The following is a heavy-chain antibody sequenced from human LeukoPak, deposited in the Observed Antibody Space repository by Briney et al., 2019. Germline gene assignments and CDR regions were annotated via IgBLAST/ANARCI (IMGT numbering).Heavy chain of an antibody. J-gene: IGHJ4*02. CDR3: ARSKTLYCSSTGCCIDY. V-gene: IGHV3-30*02. D-gene: IGHD2-2*01. CDR2: IRYDGNNK. CDR1: GFTFSSYG. Sequence: GGSLRLSCAASGFTFSSYGMHWVRQAPGKGLEWVAFIRYDGNNKYYADSVKGRFTISRDNSKNTVYLQMNSLRAEDTAVYYCARSKTLYCSSTGCCIDYWGQGTLVTVSS.